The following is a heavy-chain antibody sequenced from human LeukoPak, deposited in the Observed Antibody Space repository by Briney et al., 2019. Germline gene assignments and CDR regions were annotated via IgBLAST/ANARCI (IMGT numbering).Heavy chain of an antibody. CDR2: ISGGSSFT. CDR1: GFSFSSFS. CDR3: ARDPRGITALVDYFDY. Sequence: PGGSLRLSCAASGFSFSSFSMNWVRQAPGKGLEWVSYISGGSSFTYYVDSVKGRFTISRDNAKNSLYLQMSSLRVEDTAVYYCARDPRGITALVDYFDYWGQGTLVTVSS. J-gene: IGHJ4*02. V-gene: IGHV3-21*04. D-gene: IGHD5-18*01.